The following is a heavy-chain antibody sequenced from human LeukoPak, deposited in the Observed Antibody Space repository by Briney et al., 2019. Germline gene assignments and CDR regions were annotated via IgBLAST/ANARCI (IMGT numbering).Heavy chain of an antibody. J-gene: IGHJ4*02. CDR2: ISYDGSKK. D-gene: IGHD6-19*01. Sequence: GGSLRLSCAASGFTFSSYGMHWVRQAPGKGLEWVAVISYDGSKKYYADSVKGRFTISRDNSKNTLYLQMNSLRAEDTAVYYCAKDHSSGLPYDYWGQGTLVTVSS. CDR1: GFTFSSYG. CDR3: AKDHSSGLPYDY. V-gene: IGHV3-30*18.